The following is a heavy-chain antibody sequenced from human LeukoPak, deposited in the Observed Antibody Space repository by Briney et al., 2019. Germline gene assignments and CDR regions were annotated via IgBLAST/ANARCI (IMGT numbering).Heavy chain of an antibody. CDR1: GFTFSSYT. CDR2: ISTSSSTI. J-gene: IGHJ4*02. D-gene: IGHD3-10*01. CDR3: ATDRWFGFDY. V-gene: IGHV3-48*02. Sequence: PGGSGTLSCAASGFTFSSYTMNWVRQAPGKGLGWISYISTSSSTIYYADSVKGRFTISRDNAKDLLYLHMNSLRDEDTAVYYCATDRWFGFDYSRQGTLATVSS.